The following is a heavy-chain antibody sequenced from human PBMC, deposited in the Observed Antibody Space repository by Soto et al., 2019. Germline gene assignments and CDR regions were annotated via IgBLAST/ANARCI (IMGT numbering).Heavy chain of an antibody. CDR1: GFTFSSYG. D-gene: IGHD3-22*01. CDR3: ARDLEYYYDSSGYYHYYYGMDV. Sequence: GGSLRLSCAASGFTFSSYGMHWVRQAPGKGLEWVAVIWYDGSNKYYADSVKGRFTISRDNSRNTLYLQMNSLRAEDTAVYYCARDLEYYYDSSGYYHYYYGMDVWGQGTTVTVSS. CDR2: IWYDGSNK. J-gene: IGHJ6*02. V-gene: IGHV3-33*01.